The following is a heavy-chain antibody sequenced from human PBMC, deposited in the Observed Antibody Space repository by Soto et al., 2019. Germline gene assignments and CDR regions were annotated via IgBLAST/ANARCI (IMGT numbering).Heavy chain of an antibody. Sequence: GGSLILSCAASGSTFSTYYMGWVRQAPGKGLEWVPGISGSGGATYYTDSVEGRFTISKDFSKNTVSLQMTGLRVDDTAVYYCARTRTAFYRYYFDSWGQGALVTVSS. D-gene: IGHD2-21*02. CDR3: ARTRTAFYRYYFDS. J-gene: IGHJ4*02. CDR2: ISGSGGAT. CDR1: GSTFSTYY. V-gene: IGHV3-23*01.